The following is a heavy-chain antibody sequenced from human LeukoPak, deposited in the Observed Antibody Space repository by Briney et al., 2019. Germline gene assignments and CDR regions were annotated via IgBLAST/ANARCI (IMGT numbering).Heavy chain of an antibody. Sequence: PGGSLRLSCAASGFSFSAYTMSWVRQAPGKGPEWVSAINSGGDATSYADSVRGRFTISRDNSKNTLYLQMNSLRAEDTAVYYCAKGAYYHGSGRYFDYWGQGTLVTVSS. CDR2: INSGGDAT. J-gene: IGHJ4*02. CDR3: AKGAYYHGSGRYFDY. V-gene: IGHV3-23*01. D-gene: IGHD3-10*01. CDR1: GFSFSAYT.